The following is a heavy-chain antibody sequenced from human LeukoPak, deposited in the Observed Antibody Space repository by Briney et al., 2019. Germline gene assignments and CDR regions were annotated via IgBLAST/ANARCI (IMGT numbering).Heavy chain of an antibody. D-gene: IGHD3-10*01. CDR3: ARVEELLWHRKCFDP. CDR2: ISAYNGNT. J-gene: IGHJ5*02. V-gene: IGHV1-18*01. CDR1: GYTFTIYG. Sequence: ASVKVSCKASGYTFTIYGISWVRQAPGQGLEWMGWISAYNGNTKYAQTLQVRVTMTTDTATTTAYMELQSLRSGAKAVSYYARVEELLWHRKCFDPWGQGTLVTVSS.